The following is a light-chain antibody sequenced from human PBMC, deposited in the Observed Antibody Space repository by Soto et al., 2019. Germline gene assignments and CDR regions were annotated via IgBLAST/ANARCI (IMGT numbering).Light chain of an antibody. V-gene: IGLV2-14*01. CDR1: SSDVGGYNY. CDR2: DVS. CDR3: SSYTSSRGV. Sequence: QSVLTQPASVSGSPGQSITISCTGTSSDVGGYNYVSWYQQHPGKAPKLMIYDVSNRPSWVSNRFSGSKSGNTASLTISGLQAEDEADYYCSSYTSSRGVFGGRTKLTVL. J-gene: IGLJ2*01.